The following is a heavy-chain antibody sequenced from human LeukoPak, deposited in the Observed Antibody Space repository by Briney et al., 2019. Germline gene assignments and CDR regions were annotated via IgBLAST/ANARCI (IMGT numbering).Heavy chain of an antibody. CDR2: IIPIFGTA. J-gene: IGHJ5*02. Sequence: ASVKVSCKASGGTFSSYAISWVRQAPGQGLEWMGGIIPIFGTANYAQKFQSRVTITTDESTSTAYMELSSLRSEDTAVYYCARGSSPGSSWYRNWFDPWGQGTLVTVSS. D-gene: IGHD6-13*01. CDR1: GGTFSSYA. CDR3: ARGSSPGSSWYRNWFDP. V-gene: IGHV1-69*05.